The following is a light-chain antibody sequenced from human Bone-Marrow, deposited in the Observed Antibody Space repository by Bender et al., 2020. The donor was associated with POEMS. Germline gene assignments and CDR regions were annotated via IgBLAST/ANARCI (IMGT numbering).Light chain of an antibody. CDR1: SSDIQYHNY. CDR3: SSHTVTGSVI. CDR2: DVD. Sequence: QSALTQPASVSGSPGQSVTISCSSTSSDIQYHNYVSWYQHFPAKAPRLILYDVDMRPSGVSSRFSGSRSDTAAVLSISGLMTEDEADYYCSSHTVTGSVIFGGGTKLTVL. J-gene: IGLJ2*01. V-gene: IGLV2-14*01.